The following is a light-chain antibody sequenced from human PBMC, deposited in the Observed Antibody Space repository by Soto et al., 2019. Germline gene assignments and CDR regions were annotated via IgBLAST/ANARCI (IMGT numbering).Light chain of an antibody. CDR3: QQYKNWHL. Sequence: EMVMTQSAATLSFSRGGRSTLSWAASSVSSSYLAWYQQKPGQAPRLLIYGASNRATGIPARFSGSGSGTDFTLTISRLETEDFAVYYCQQYKNWHLLGQGTRLEI. CDR1: SVSSSY. CDR2: GAS. V-gene: IGKV3D-20*02. J-gene: IGKJ5*01.